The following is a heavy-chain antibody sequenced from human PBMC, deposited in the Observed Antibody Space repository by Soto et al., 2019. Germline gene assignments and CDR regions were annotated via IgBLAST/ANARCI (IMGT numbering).Heavy chain of an antibody. CDR3: ARDMDV. J-gene: IGHJ6*02. CDR1: GFTFSTYW. CDR2: IKEDGSYK. V-gene: IGHV3-7*01. Sequence: GGSLRLSCAASGFTFSTYWMTWVRQTPGKGLEWVSNIKEDGSYKYYVDSVKGRFTISRDNAKKSLYLQMNSLRAEDTAVYFCARDMDVGGQGTTVTVSS.